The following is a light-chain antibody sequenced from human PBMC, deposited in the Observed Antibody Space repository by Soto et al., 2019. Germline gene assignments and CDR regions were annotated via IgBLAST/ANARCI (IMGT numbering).Light chain of an antibody. CDR3: QQYGSSPWT. Sequence: EIVLTQSPGTLSLSPGERATLSCRASQSVNSRYLAWYQQKPGQAPRLLIYGASSRATGIPARFSGSGSGTDFSLTIRGLEPEEFAVYYCQQYGSSPWTFGQGTKVEIK. CDR1: QSVNSRY. J-gene: IGKJ1*01. CDR2: GAS. V-gene: IGKV3-20*01.